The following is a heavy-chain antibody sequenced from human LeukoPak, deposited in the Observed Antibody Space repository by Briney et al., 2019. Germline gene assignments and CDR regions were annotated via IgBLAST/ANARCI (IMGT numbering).Heavy chain of an antibody. J-gene: IGHJ6*02. Sequence: GESLQISCKGSGYSFTSYWIGWVRQLPGKGLEWMGIIYPGDSDTTYSPSFQGQVTISADKSISTAYLQWSSLKASDTAMYYCARRDGYCSSTSCYADYYYGMDVWGQGATVTVSS. V-gene: IGHV5-51*01. D-gene: IGHD2-2*01. CDR1: GYSFTSYW. CDR2: IYPGDSDT. CDR3: ARRDGYCSSTSCYADYYYGMDV.